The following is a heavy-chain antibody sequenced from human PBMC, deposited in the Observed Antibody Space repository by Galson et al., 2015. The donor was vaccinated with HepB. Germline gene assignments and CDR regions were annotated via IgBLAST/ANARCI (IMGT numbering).Heavy chain of an antibody. CDR3: ATMSGASGWYSYFQH. CDR2: MSGNGDNT. V-gene: IGHV3-23*01. Sequence: SLRLSCAASGFTFSSYAIMWARQAPGKGLEWVSGMSGNGDNTFYADSVTGRFTISRDISKNTVYLQMNSLRVEDTAVYYCATMSGASGWYSYFQHWGQGTLVTVSS. CDR1: GFTFSSYA. J-gene: IGHJ1*01. D-gene: IGHD6-19*01.